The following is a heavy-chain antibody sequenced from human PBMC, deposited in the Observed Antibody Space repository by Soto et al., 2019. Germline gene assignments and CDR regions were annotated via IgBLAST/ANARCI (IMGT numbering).Heavy chain of an antibody. CDR3: ASSEQQLVRHYYYYYGMDV. V-gene: IGHV1-46*01. Sequence: ASLKVSCKASGYTFTSYYMHWVLQAPGQGLEWMGIINPSGGSTSYAQKFQGRVTMTRDTSTSTVYMELSSLRSEDTAVYYCASSEQQLVRHYYYYYGMDVWGQGTTVTVSS. J-gene: IGHJ6*02. CDR1: GYTFTSYY. D-gene: IGHD6-13*01. CDR2: INPSGGST.